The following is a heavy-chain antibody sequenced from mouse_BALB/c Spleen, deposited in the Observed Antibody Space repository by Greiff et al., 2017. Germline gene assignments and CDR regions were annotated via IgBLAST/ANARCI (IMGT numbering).Heavy chain of an antibody. CDR3: ARGVYDRGFFFAY. D-gene: IGHD2-3*01. CDR1: GFTFSSYA. Sequence: EVMLVESGGGLVKPGGSLKLSCAASGFTFSSYAMSWVRQTPEKRLEWVASIRSGGSTYYPDSVKGRFTISRDNARNILYLQMSSLRSEDTAMYYCARGVYDRGFFFAYWGQGTLVTVSA. CDR2: IRSGGST. V-gene: IGHV5-6-5*01. J-gene: IGHJ3*01.